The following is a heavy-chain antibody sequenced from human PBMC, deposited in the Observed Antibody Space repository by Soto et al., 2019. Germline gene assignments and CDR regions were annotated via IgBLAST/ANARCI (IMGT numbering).Heavy chain of an antibody. CDR3: ARDYDPHRQYYDILTGRRGFDP. CDR1: GGSFSGYY. J-gene: IGHJ5*02. D-gene: IGHD3-9*01. Sequence: PSETLSLTCAVYGGSFSGYYWSWIRQPPGKGLEWIGEINHSGSTNYNPSLKSRVTISVDTSKNQFSLKLSSVTAADTAVYYCARDYDPHRQYYDILTGRRGFDPWGQGTLVTVSS. CDR2: INHSGST. V-gene: IGHV4-34*01.